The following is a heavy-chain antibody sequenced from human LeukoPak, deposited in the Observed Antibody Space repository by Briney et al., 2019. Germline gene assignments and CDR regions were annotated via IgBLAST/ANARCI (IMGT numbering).Heavy chain of an antibody. J-gene: IGHJ4*02. D-gene: IGHD2-2*01. CDR2: IRSKAFGGTT. V-gene: IGHV3-49*04. CDR1: GFTFSNAW. Sequence: PGGSLRLSCAASGFTFSNAWMSWVRQAPGKGLEWVGFIRSKAFGGTTEYAASVKNRFTISRDDSKSIAYLQMNSLKTEDTAVYYCIRRGYCTSTSCYAYFDYWGQGTLVTVSS. CDR3: IRRGYCTSTSCYAYFDY.